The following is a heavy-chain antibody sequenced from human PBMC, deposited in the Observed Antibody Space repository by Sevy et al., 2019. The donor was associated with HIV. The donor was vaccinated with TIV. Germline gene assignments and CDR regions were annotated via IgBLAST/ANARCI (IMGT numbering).Heavy chain of an antibody. J-gene: IGHJ4*02. CDR1: GFTFGGYH. V-gene: IGHV3-21*01. Sequence: GGCLRLSCAASGFTFGGYHMNWVRQAPGKGLEWVSSISGSSSYMYYADSVKGRFIISRDNAKNSLYLQMNSLRDEDTAVYYCARDYSNSSRNKNDYWGQGTLVTVSS. CDR2: ISGSSSYM. D-gene: IGHD6-6*01. CDR3: ARDYSNSSRNKNDY.